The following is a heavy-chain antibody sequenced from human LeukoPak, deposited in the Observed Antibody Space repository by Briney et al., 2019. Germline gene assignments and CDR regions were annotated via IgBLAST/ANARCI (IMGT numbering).Heavy chain of an antibody. V-gene: IGHV1-18*04. Sequence: GASVKVSCKASGYTFTCYYMHWVRQAPGQGLELMGCISAYNGNRNYAQKLQGRVTITTDTSTSTAYMDLRSLRSDDTAVYYCARDLKMGYSSGRYSWGTGSSNDFWGQGTLVTVSS. CDR1: GYTFTCYY. CDR3: ARDLKMGYSSGRYSWGTGSSNDF. J-gene: IGHJ4*02. D-gene: IGHD6-19*01. CDR2: ISAYNGNR.